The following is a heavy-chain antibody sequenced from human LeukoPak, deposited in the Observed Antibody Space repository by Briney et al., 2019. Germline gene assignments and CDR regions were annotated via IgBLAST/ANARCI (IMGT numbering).Heavy chain of an antibody. CDR3: ARSPPMVYDSSGYFPGSFDY. Sequence: GGSLRLSCAASGFTVSSNYMTWVRQAPEKGLEWVSVIYSDGNTFYADSVKGRFTISRDNSKNTLYLQMNSLRAEDTAVYYCARSPPMVYDSSGYFPGSFDYWGQGTLVSDPS. D-gene: IGHD3-22*01. CDR1: GFTVSSNY. CDR2: IYSDGNT. V-gene: IGHV3-53*01. J-gene: IGHJ4*02.